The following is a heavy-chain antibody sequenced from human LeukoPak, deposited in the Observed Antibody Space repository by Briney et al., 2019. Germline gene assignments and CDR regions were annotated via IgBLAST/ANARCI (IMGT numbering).Heavy chain of an antibody. CDR2: ISYDGSNK. Sequence: GGSLRLSCAASGFTFSSYAMHWVRQAPGKGLEWVAVISYDGSNKYYADSVKGRFTISRDNSKNTLYLQMNSLKTEDTAVYYCNRDQYSYNYGSGSSGLFDYWGQGTLVTVSS. V-gene: IGHV3-30*04. D-gene: IGHD3-10*01. CDR1: GFTFSSYA. J-gene: IGHJ4*02. CDR3: NRDQYSYNYGSGSSGLFDY.